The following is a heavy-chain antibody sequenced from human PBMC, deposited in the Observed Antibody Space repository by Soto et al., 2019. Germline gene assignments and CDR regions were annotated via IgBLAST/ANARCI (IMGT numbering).Heavy chain of an antibody. J-gene: IGHJ3*02. CDR3: ARATQLWFGESIDAFDI. CDR2: IYYSGST. D-gene: IGHD3-10*01. CDR1: GGSISSGGYY. Sequence: QVQLQESGPGLVKPSQTLSLTCTVSGGSISSGGYYWSWIRQHPGKGLEWIGYIYYSGSTYYNPPLKSRVTISVDTSKNQFSLKLSSVTAADTAVYYCARATQLWFGESIDAFDIWGQGTMVTVSS. V-gene: IGHV4-31*03.